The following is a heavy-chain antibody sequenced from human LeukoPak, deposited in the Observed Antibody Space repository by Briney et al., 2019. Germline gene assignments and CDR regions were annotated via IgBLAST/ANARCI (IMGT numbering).Heavy chain of an antibody. J-gene: IGHJ2*01. V-gene: IGHV3-74*01. CDR1: GFTFSSYW. CDR2: INSDGSST. D-gene: IGHD4-23*01. Sequence: GGSLRLSCAASGFTFSSYWMHWVRQAPGKGLVWVSRINSDGSSTSYADSVKGRFTISRDNAKNTLYLQMNSLRAEDTAVYYCARSTTVVTPLWYFDLWGRGTLVTVSS. CDR3: ARSTTVVTPLWYFDL.